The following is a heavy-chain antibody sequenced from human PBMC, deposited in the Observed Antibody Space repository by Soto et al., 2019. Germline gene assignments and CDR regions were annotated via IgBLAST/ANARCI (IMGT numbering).Heavy chain of an antibody. CDR2: IYPGDSDT. J-gene: IGHJ4*02. D-gene: IGHD3-22*01. CDR3: ARLNYYDSSGYNDY. CDR1: GYSFTSYW. Sequence: GEFLKISCNGSGYSFTSYWIGWVRQMPGKGLEWMGIIYPGDSDTRYSPSFQGQVTISADKSISTAYLQWSSLKASDTAMYYCARLNYYDSSGYNDYWGQGTLVTVSS. V-gene: IGHV5-51*01.